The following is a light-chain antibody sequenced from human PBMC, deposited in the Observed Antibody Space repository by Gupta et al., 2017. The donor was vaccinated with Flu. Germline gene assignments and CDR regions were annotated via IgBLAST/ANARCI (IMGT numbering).Light chain of an antibody. V-gene: IGKV1D-8*01. CDR2: AAS. J-gene: IGKJ4*01. CDR3: QHYYSFPRT. Sequence: VIWMTQSPSLLSASTGARVTSSCRMSQGLSSYLAWYQQKPGKAPELLIYAASTLQCGVPSRFSGSGSGTDFTLTISCLQSEDVATYYCQHYYSFPRTFGGGTKVEIK. CDR1: QGLSSY.